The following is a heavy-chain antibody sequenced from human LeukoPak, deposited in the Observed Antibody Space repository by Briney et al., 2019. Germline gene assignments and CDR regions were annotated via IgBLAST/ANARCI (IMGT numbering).Heavy chain of an antibody. CDR1: GFTVSSNY. V-gene: IGHV3-53*01. Sequence: GGSLGLSCAASGFTVSSNYMSWVRQAPGKGLEWVSVIYSGGSTYYADSVKGRFTISRDNSKNTLYLQMNSLRAEDTAVYYCARVISVAGLDVWGQGTTVTVSS. J-gene: IGHJ6*02. CDR2: IYSGGST. D-gene: IGHD6-19*01. CDR3: ARVISVAGLDV.